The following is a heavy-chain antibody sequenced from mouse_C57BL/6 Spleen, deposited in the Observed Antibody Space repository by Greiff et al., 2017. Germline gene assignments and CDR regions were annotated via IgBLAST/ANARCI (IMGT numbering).Heavy chain of an antibody. V-gene: IGHV1-15*01. CDR3: TTNLLYYYGSSYAMDY. D-gene: IGHD1-1*01. CDR1: GYTFTDYE. CDR2: IDPETGGT. Sequence: QVQLQQSGAELVRPGASVTLSCKASGYTFTDYEMHWVKQRPVHGLEWIGAIDPETGGTAYNQKFKGKATLTADKSSSTAYMKLRSLTSEDSAVYYCTTNLLYYYGSSYAMDYWGQGTLVTVSA. J-gene: IGHJ4*01.